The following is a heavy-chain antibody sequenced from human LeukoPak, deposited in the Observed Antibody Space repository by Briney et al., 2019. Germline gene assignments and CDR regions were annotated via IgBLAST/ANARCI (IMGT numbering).Heavy chain of an antibody. J-gene: IGHJ4*02. Sequence: KPSETLSLTCTVSGDSIRSSSYYWGWIRQPPGKGLEWIGRIYYSGSTYYNPSLKGRVTISVDTSKDQFSLKLCSVTAADTAVYYCARDVDTAMVPSFDYWGQGTLVTVSS. CDR3: ARDVDTAMVPSFDY. CDR2: IYYSGST. D-gene: IGHD5-18*01. V-gene: IGHV4-39*02. CDR1: GDSIRSSSYY.